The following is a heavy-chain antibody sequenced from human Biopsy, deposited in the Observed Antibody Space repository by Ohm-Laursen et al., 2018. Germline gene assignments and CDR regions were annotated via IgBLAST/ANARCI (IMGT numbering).Heavy chain of an antibody. V-gene: IGHV4-39*02. CDR2: VHYSGAT. J-gene: IGHJ3*01. CDR3: ARPLRGGEYEGFDL. CDR1: RDSIRNYY. D-gene: IGHD4-17*01. Sequence: SDTLSLTCIVSRDSIRNYYWGWIRQAPGKGLEWLGSVHYSGATYYNPPLTSRATISVDTAKNHFFLKLSPVAAADTAVYYCARPLRGGEYEGFDLWGPGTMVSVSP.